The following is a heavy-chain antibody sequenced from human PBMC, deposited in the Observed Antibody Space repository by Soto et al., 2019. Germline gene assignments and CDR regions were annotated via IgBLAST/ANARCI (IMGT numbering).Heavy chain of an antibody. D-gene: IGHD2-15*01. CDR1: GFTFSSYS. CDR2: ISSSSSYI. V-gene: IGHV3-21*01. J-gene: IGHJ4*02. CDR3: ARGITGDCSGGSCYDRRPPNPFDY. Sequence: GGSLRLSCAASGFTFSSYSMNWVRQAPGKGLEWVSSISSSSSYIYYADSVKGRFTISRDNAKNSLYLQMNRLRAEDTAVYYCARGITGDCSGGSCYDRRPPNPFDYWGQGTLVTVSS.